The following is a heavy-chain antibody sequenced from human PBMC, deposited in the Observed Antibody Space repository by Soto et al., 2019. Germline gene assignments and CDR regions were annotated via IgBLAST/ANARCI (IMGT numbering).Heavy chain of an antibody. V-gene: IGHV4-59*01. CDR3: TTGGDASQTGY. CDR1: GGSISSYY. D-gene: IGHD1-1*01. Sequence: PSETLSLTCTVSGGSISSYYWSWIRQPPGKGLEWIGFIYYSGSTNYNPSLKSRVAISVDTSRNEFSLRLSSVTAADTAVYYCTTGGDASQTGYWGQGTLVTVS. CDR2: IYYSGST. J-gene: IGHJ4*02.